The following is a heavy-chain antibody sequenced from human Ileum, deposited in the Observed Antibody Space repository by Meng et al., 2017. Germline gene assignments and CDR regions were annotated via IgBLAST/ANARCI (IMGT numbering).Heavy chain of an antibody. Sequence: QVQLQESGPGLVKPSQTLALTCRVAGGSFSSDNYYWTWIRQTPGKGLEWIGLTYYNGSPFYNPSLRSRVTISVDTSKDQFSLKLTSVTAADTAVYYCARERRHYYGSGSFDYWGQGSLVTVSS. V-gene: IGHV4-30-4*01. CDR3: ARERRHYYGSGSFDY. CDR2: TYYNGSP. J-gene: IGHJ4*02. D-gene: IGHD3-10*01. CDR1: GGSFSSDNYY.